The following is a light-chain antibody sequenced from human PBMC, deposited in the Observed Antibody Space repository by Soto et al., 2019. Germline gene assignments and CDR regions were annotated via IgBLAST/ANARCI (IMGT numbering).Light chain of an antibody. J-gene: IGKJ2*01. CDR2: GAS. Sequence: EIVMTQSPATLSVSPGERATLSCRASQSVSSNLAWYQQKPGQPPRLLIYGASTRATDVPARFSGSGSGTEFTLTVSSLQSEDFAVYYCRQYNNWPPVTFGQGTKLEIK. V-gene: IGKV3-15*01. CDR3: RQYNNWPPVT. CDR1: QSVSSN.